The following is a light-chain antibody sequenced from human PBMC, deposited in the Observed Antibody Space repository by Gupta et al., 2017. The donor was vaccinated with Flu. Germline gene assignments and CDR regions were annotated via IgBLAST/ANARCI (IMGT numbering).Light chain of an antibody. Sequence: PSTLSASVGDRVTITCRASQDIGNWLAWYQQKPESAPRSLIFATSSLRSGVPSRFSGDGSGTDFTLTITGLRAEDVATYYCQQENYYPITFGWGTKVEI. CDR2: ATS. CDR3: QQENYYPIT. CDR1: QDIGNW. J-gene: IGKJ4*01. V-gene: IGKV1D-16*01.